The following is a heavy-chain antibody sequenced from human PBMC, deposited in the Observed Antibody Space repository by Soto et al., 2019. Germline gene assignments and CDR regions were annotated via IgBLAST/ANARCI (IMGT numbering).Heavy chain of an antibody. D-gene: IGHD5-12*01. Sequence: EVQLVESGGGLVQPGGSLRLSCAASGFTFSSYWMHWVRQAPGKGLVWVSRINSDGSSTSYADSVKGRFTISRDNAKKPLYRQMNSVRAEDTAVYYCARAYSGYDGYIYYWGQGPLVTVSS. CDR3: ARAYSGYDGYIYY. CDR1: GFTFSSYW. CDR2: INSDGSST. J-gene: IGHJ4*02. V-gene: IGHV3-74*01.